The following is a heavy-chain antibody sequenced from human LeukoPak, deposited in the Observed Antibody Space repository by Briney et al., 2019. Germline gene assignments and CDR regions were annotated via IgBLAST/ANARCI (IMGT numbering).Heavy chain of an antibody. CDR1: GFTFSSYS. J-gene: IGHJ5*02. V-gene: IGHV3-21*01. Sequence: GGSLRLSCAASGFTFSSYSMNWVRQAPGKGLEWVSSISSSSYIYYADSVKGRFTISRDNAKNSLYLQMNSLRAEDTAVYYCARDIGINWFDPWGQGTLVTASS. CDR3: ARDIGINWFDP. CDR2: ISSSSYI. D-gene: IGHD2-15*01.